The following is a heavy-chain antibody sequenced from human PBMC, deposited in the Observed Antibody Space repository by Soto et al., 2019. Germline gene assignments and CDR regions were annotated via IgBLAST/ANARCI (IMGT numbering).Heavy chain of an antibody. CDR2: ISSSSSHI. CDR3: TREITASDY. V-gene: IGHV3-21*01. Sequence: PRLSLGLSCTATGLTFSSYSMNWVRQAPGKGLEWVSSISSSSSHIYYVDSVKVRFTVSRDNAKNSVYLQMNSLRAEDTAVYYCTREITASDYWGQGNLVTVSS. J-gene: IGHJ4*02. CDR1: GLTFSSYS.